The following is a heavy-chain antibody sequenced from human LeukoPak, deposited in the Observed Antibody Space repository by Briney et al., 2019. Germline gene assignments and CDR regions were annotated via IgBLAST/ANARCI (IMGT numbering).Heavy chain of an antibody. CDR1: GVNVSSDY. V-gene: IGHV3-53*05. J-gene: IGHJ4*02. D-gene: IGHD3-10*01. Sequence: GGSLRLSCAASGVNVSSDYMSWVRQAPGKGLEWVSLIYSGGNAYYADSVKGRFTIYRDNSKNTLYLQMSRLTTEDTAIYYCANRMSFGGPGTLVTVSS. CDR3: ANRMSF. CDR2: IYSGGNA.